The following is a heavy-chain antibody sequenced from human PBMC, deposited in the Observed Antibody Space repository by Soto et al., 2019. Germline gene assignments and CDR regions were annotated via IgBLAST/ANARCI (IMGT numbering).Heavy chain of an antibody. CDR1: GFTLSSYG. D-gene: IGHD3-22*01. Sequence: GGSLRLSCAASGFTLSSYGMHWVRQAPGKGLERVAVISYDGSNKYYADSVKGRFTNSRDNYKNTLYLQMNSLRAEDTAVYYCAKDYYDRSGYYSHTIDYSGQGTLVTVSS. V-gene: IGHV3-30*18. CDR2: ISYDGSNK. CDR3: AKDYYDRSGYYSHTIDY. J-gene: IGHJ4*02.